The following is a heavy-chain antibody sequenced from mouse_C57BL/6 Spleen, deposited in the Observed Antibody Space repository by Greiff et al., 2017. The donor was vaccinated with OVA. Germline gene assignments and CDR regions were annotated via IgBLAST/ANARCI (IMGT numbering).Heavy chain of an antibody. V-gene: IGHV1-9*01. J-gene: IGHJ3*01. CDR1: GYTFTGYW. D-gene: IGHD2-1*01. CDR3: ARGGYGNFFAY. Sequence: VQLQQSGAELMKPGASVKLSCKATGYTFTGYWIEWVKQRPGHGLEWIGEILPGSGSTNDNEKFKGKATFTADTSSNTAYMQLSSLTTEDSAIDYCARGGYGNFFAYWGQGTLVTVSA. CDR2: ILPGSGST.